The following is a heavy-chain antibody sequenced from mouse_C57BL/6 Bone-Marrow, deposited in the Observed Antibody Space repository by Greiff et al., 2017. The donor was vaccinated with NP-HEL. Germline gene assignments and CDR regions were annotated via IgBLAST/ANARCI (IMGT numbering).Heavy chain of an antibody. CDR3: ARIYYDYDGPYFDV. D-gene: IGHD2-4*01. V-gene: IGHV3-5*01. J-gene: IGHJ1*03. CDR2: IYYSGTI. CDR1: GISITTGNYR. Sequence: DVQLQESGPGLVKPSQTVFLTCTVTGISITTGNYRWSWIRQFPGNKLEWIGYIYYSGTITYNPSLTSRTTITRDTPKNQFFLEMNSLTAEDTATYYCARIYYDYDGPYFDVWGTGTTVTVSS.